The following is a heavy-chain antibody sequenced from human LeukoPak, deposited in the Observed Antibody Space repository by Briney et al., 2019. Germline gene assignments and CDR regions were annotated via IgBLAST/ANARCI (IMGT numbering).Heavy chain of an antibody. D-gene: IGHD6-13*01. CDR2: FDPEDGET. V-gene: IGHV1-24*01. J-gene: IGHJ4*02. CDR3: ARDGYSSSWYIDY. Sequence: ASVKVSCKVSGYTLTDLSMHWVRQAPGKGLEWMGGFDPEDGETIYAQKFQGRVTMTGDTSTSTVYVELSSLRSEDTAVYYCARDGYSSSWYIDYWGQGTLVTVSS. CDR1: GYTLTDLS.